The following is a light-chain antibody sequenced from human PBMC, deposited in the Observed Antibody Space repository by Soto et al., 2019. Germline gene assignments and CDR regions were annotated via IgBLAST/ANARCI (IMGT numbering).Light chain of an antibody. V-gene: IGKV3-15*01. Sequence: EIVLTQSPGTLSLLPGERATLSCRASQSVYSNYLAWYQQKPGQAPRLLIYGASTRATGIPARFSGSGSGTEFTLTISSLQSEDFAVYYCQQYNNWPRTFGQGTKVDIK. CDR2: GAS. J-gene: IGKJ1*01. CDR1: QSVYSN. CDR3: QQYNNWPRT.